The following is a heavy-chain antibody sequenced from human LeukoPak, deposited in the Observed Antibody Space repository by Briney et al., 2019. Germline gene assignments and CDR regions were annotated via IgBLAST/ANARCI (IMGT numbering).Heavy chain of an antibody. D-gene: IGHD5-18*01. CDR1: GXTFXNNW. J-gene: IGHJ4*02. CDR2: INRCRSRT. Sequence: XLSXXXXGXTFXNNWMDWVRQAPXKGRMWVSRINRCRSRTDYADSVKGRFTISRDDAKNTLYPQLNSLRAEDTAVYFCARGGSDTAMAHDYWGQGTLVTVSS. CDR3: ARGGSDTAMAHDY. V-gene: IGHV3-74*01.